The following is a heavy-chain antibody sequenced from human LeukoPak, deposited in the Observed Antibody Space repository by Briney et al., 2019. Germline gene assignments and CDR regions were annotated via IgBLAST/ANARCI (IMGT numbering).Heavy chain of an antibody. CDR3: AKDIRNHNYYYDSSGHYDY. CDR1: GFTFSSYG. Sequence: GGSLRLSCATSGFTFSSYGMTWVRQAPGKGLEWVSVISGGGGRTYYSDSVKGRFTISRDNSKNTLYLQMNTLRAEDTAVYYCAKDIRNHNYYYDSSGHYDYWGQGTLVTVSS. V-gene: IGHV3-23*01. D-gene: IGHD3-22*01. CDR2: ISGGGGRT. J-gene: IGHJ4*02.